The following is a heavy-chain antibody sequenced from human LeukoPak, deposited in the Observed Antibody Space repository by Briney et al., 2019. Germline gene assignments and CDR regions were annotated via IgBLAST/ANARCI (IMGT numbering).Heavy chain of an antibody. Sequence: GASVKDSCKASRYTFISYVINWVRQAPGQGVEWMGRINPNFGTANYEQKFQGRVTITTDESTSTAYMELSSVRSEDTAVYYCARDGGYYYDSSGRTLDYWGQGTLVTVSS. V-gene: IGHV1-69*05. CDR3: ARDGGYYYDSSGRTLDY. CDR1: RYTFISYV. J-gene: IGHJ4*02. D-gene: IGHD3-22*01. CDR2: INPNFGTA.